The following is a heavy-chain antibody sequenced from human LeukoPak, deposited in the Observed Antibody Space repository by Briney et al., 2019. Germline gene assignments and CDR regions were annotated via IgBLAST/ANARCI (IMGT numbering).Heavy chain of an antibody. Sequence: TGGSLRLSCAASGFTFSSYAMSWVRQAPGKGLEWVSGISGSGGGTYYADSVKGRFTISRDNSKNTLYLQMNSQRGEDTAVYFCAKDSGNNVFDYWGQGTLVTVSS. J-gene: IGHJ4*02. CDR1: GFTFSSYA. CDR3: AKDSGNNVFDY. D-gene: IGHD2/OR15-2a*01. V-gene: IGHV3-23*01. CDR2: ISGSGGGT.